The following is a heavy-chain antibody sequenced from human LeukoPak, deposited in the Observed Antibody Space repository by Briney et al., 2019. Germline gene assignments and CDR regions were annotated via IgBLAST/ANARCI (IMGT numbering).Heavy chain of an antibody. CDR3: TTHESN. J-gene: IGHJ4*02. V-gene: IGHV3-15*01. CDR2: IKSGSDGGTT. CDR1: GFTLRNAW. Sequence: GGSLRLSCAVSGFTLRNAWMSWVRQAPGKGLEWVGRIKSGSDGGTTDYAAPVEGRFSISRDDSQDTLYLQMNGLKTEDTAVYYCTTHESNWGQGTLVTVSS.